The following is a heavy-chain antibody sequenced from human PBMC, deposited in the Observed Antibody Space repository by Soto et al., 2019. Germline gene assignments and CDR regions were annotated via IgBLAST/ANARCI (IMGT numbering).Heavy chain of an antibody. V-gene: IGHV3-21*06. CDR1: GFTFSRYG. Sequence: GSLRLSCAASGFTFSRYGMNWLRQAPGKGLEWVASISSSTSYVYYADSVKGRFSTSRDNAKNILYLEMYALRTEDTAVYYCARDPSEGRVGNWFESWGQGTLVTVSS. CDR2: ISSSTSYV. CDR3: ARDPSEGRVGNWFES. D-gene: IGHD2-2*01. J-gene: IGHJ5*01.